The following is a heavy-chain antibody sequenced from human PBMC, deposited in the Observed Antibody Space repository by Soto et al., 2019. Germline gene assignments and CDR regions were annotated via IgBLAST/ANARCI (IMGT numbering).Heavy chain of an antibody. CDR2: IHYTGTT. V-gene: IGHV4-39*01. D-gene: IGHD2-15*01. J-gene: IGHJ4*02. CDR3: VRRECSGGTCFFGY. Sequence: QLHLQESGPGLVKPSETLSLTCTVSGDSISSSNYYRGWIRQPPGKGLEWIGSIHYTGTTYYNPSLKSRVTISVDTSKTQFSLKLTSVTAADTAVYYCVRRECSGGTCFFGYWGQGTLVTVSS. CDR1: GDSISSSNYY.